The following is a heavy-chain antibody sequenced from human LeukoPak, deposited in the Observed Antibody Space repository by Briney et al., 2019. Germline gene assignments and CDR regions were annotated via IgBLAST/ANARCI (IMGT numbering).Heavy chain of an antibody. D-gene: IGHD6-19*01. Sequence: ASVKVSCKASGHTFTNYGITWVRQAPGQGLEWMGWISTNHGNTNYAQKIQGRVTMTTDTSTSTAYMELRNLRSDDTAMYYCARDQIRQGLPGYWGQGTLVTVSS. J-gene: IGHJ4*02. CDR2: ISTNHGNT. CDR3: ARDQIRQGLPGY. V-gene: IGHV1-18*01. CDR1: GHTFTNYG.